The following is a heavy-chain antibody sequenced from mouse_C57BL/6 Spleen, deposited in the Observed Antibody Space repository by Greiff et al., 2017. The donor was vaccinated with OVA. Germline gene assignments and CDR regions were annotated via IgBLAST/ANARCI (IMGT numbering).Heavy chain of an antibody. V-gene: IGHV1-64*01. CDR3: ARSPGYFSMDY. CDR1: GYTFTSYW. J-gene: IGHJ4*01. Sequence: QVQLQQPGAELEKPGASVKLSCKASGYTFTSYWMHWVKQRPGQGLEWIGMIHPNSGSTNYNEKFKSKATLTVDKSSSTAYMQLSSLTSEDSAVYYCARSPGYFSMDYWGQGTSVTVSS. D-gene: IGHD2-3*01. CDR2: IHPNSGST.